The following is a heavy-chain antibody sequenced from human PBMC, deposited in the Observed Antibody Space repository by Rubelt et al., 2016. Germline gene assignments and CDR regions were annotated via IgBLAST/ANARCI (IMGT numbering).Heavy chain of an antibody. Sequence: QVQLQQWGAGLLKPSETLSLTCAVYGGSFSGYYWSWIRQPPGKGLEWIGESNHSGNTNYNPALKRRVNLAVDTSSNQFSLKLGSVTAADTAVYYCARGLARAAAAPRRLWFDPWGQGTLVTVSS. CDR2: SNHSGNT. J-gene: IGHJ5*02. CDR3: ARGLARAAAAPRRLWFDP. CDR1: GGSFSGYY. V-gene: IGHV4-34*01. D-gene: IGHD6-13*01.